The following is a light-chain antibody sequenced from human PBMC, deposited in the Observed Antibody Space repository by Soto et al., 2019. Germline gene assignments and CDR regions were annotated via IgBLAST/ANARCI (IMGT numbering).Light chain of an antibody. CDR2: AAS. CDR1: QPITTY. J-gene: IGKJ1*01. Sequence: DIQMTQSPTSLSASVGDRVTITCRASQPITTYLRWFQQKPGKAPNLLISAASSLQSGVPSRFSGGGSGTDFTLTIRSLQHEDFATYYCQQSHSAPWTFGQGTKVDIK. V-gene: IGKV1-39*01. CDR3: QQSHSAPWT.